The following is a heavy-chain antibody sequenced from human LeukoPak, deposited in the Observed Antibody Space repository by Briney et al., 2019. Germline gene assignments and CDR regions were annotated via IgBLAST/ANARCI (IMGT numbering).Heavy chain of an antibody. CDR3: ARTRYYYNSRSYGAPYYFDY. D-gene: IGHD3-10*01. CDR2: VYASGTT. V-gene: IGHV4-39*01. CDR1: GGSVTSSSYY. J-gene: IGHJ4*02. Sequence: SETLSLNCAVSGGSVTSSSYYWGWIRQPPGKGLEYIGTVYASGTTYDNPSLKSRLTISVDTSKNQFSLKLSSVTAADTAVYYCARTRYYYNSRSYGAPYYFDYWGQGTLVTVSP.